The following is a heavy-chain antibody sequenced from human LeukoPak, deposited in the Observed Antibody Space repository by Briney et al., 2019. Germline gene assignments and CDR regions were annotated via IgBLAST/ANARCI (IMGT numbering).Heavy chain of an antibody. CDR3: ARDGSSSWYLDYYYYYMDV. CDR1: GGSISSYY. Sequence: SETLSLTCTVSGGSISSYYWSWIRQPPGKGLEWIGYIYYSGSTNYNPSLKSRVTISVDTSKNQFSLKLSSVTAADTAVYYCARDGSSSWYLDYYYYYMDVWGKGTTVTVSS. V-gene: IGHV4-59*12. J-gene: IGHJ6*03. D-gene: IGHD6-13*01. CDR2: IYYSGST.